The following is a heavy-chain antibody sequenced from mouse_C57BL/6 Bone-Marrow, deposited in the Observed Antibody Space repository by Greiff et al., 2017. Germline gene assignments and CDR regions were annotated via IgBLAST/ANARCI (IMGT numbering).Heavy chain of an antibody. D-gene: IGHD2-14*01. Sequence: VQLQQSGAELARPGASVKMSCKASGYTFTSYTMHWVKQRPGQGLEWIGYINPSSGYTKYNQKFKDKATLTADKSSSTAYMRLSSLTSEDSAVYYCARYRNYAMDYWGQGTSVTVSS. CDR1: GYTFTSYT. V-gene: IGHV1-4*01. CDR2: INPSSGYT. CDR3: ARYRNYAMDY. J-gene: IGHJ4*01.